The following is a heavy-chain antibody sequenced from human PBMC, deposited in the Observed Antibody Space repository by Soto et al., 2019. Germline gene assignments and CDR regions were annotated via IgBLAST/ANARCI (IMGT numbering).Heavy chain of an antibody. Sequence: PSETLSLTCTVSGGSISSGGYYWSWIRQHPGKGLEWIGYIYYSGSTYYNPSLKSRVTISVDTSKNQFSLKLSSVTAADTAVYYCARGGVVVPAAPNDYYYYYSMDVWGQGTTVTVSS. CDR2: IYYSGST. CDR3: ARGGVVVPAAPNDYYYYYSMDV. CDR1: GGSISSGGYY. D-gene: IGHD2-2*01. J-gene: IGHJ6*02. V-gene: IGHV4-31*03.